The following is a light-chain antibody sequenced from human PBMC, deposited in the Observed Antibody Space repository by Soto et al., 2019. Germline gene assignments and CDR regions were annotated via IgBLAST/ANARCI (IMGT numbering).Light chain of an antibody. CDR1: SSDVGGYNS. Sequence: QSALTQPRSVSGYPGQSVTISCTGTSSDVGGYNSVSWYQQHPDKAPKFMIYDVSKRPSGVPDRFSGSKSGNTASLTISGLQAEDEADYYCCSYAGSDTHYVFGTGTKLTVL. CDR2: DVS. V-gene: IGLV2-11*01. CDR3: CSYAGSDTHYV. J-gene: IGLJ1*01.